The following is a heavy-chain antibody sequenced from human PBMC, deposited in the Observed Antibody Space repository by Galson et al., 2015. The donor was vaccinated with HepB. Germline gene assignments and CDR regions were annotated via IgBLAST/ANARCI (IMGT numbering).Heavy chain of an antibody. Sequence: SLRLSCAASGFTFTSYTMNWVRQAPGKGLEWVSGVRISGNTTYYADSVKGRFTISRDNSKNTIYLQMNSLRAEDTAIYYCAKDREYCRSISCYVGAFEIWGQGTMVTVSS. V-gene: IGHV3-23*01. J-gene: IGHJ3*02. CDR2: VRISGNTT. D-gene: IGHD2-2*01. CDR1: GFTFTSYT. CDR3: AKDREYCRSISCYVGAFEI.